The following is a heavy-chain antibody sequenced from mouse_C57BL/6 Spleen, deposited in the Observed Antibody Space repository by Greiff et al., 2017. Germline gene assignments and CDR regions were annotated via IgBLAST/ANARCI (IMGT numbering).Heavy chain of an antibody. J-gene: IGHJ2*01. CDR1: GFTFSDYG. V-gene: IGHV5-17*01. Sequence: EVKLVESGGGLVKPGGSLKLSCAASGFTFSDYGMHWVRQAPEKGLEWVAYISSGSSTIYYADTVQGRFTISRDNAKNTLFLQMTSLRSEDTAMYYCARTGIYYDYDFDYWGQGTTLTVSS. CDR3: ARTGIYYDYDFDY. CDR2: ISSGSSTI. D-gene: IGHD2-4*01.